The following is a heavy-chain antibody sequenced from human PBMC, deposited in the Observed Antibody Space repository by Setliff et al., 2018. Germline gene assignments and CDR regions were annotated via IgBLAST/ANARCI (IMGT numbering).Heavy chain of an antibody. CDR1: GYMFKSYG. V-gene: IGHV1-18*04. D-gene: IGHD3-22*01. J-gene: IGHJ3*02. Sequence: ASVKVSCKASGYMFKSYGINWMRHAAGQGFEWMGWISSYNENTKSAQKFQGRISMTTDTTTATSYMELRSLRSDDTAIYYCARSRDSGFYHQRDAYDIWGQGTMVTVS. CDR3: ARSRDSGFYHQRDAYDI. CDR2: ISSYNENT.